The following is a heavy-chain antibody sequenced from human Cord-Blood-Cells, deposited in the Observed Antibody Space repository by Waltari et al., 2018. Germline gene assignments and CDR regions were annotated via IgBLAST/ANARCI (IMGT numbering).Heavy chain of an antibody. CDR1: GFTFTSYA. D-gene: IGHD2-15*01. Sequence: EVQLLGSGGGLVQPGGSLRLSCAAPGFTFTSYAMSWVRQVPGNVLGLGAVIRGSGGSTYEADSGKGRFIISRDKSKNTLYLQMNRLGADGTAVYYGAKDCSGGSCFDYWGQGTLVTVAS. CDR2: IRGSGGST. CDR3: AKDCSGGSCFDY. J-gene: IGHJ4*02. V-gene: IGHV3-23*01.